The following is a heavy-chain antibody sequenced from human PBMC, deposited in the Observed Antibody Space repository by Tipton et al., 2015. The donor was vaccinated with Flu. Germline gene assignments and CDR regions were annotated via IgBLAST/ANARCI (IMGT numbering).Heavy chain of an antibody. V-gene: IGHV4-59*03. Sequence: TLSLTCTVSGGSISSYYWSWIRQSPGKGLEWIAYIYYAGGINYNPSLKSRATISVDTPRNQFSLKLSAVTAAYTAVYYCAASPWGLHGDSYFELWGRGALVTVSS. CDR1: GGSISSYY. CDR2: IYYAGGI. D-gene: IGHD2-21*01. J-gene: IGHJ4*02. CDR3: AASPWGLHGDSYFEL.